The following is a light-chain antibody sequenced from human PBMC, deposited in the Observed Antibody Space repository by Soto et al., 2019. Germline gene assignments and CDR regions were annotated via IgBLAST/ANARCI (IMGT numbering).Light chain of an antibody. J-gene: IGKJ1*01. V-gene: IGKV1-27*01. CDR1: QGINHY. CDR3: QKYSSAPWT. CDR2: GAS. Sequence: DIPMTQSPSSLSASVGDRVTITCRASQGINHYLAWYQQRQGKAPTLLIYGASTLQSGVPSRFSGSGSGTDFTLTISSLQPEDVATYYCQKYSSAPWTFGQGTKVEIK.